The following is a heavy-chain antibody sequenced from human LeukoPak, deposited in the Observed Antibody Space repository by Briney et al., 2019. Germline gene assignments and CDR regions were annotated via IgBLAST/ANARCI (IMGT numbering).Heavy chain of an antibody. CDR3: AKDRGYYDSSGYLYNWFDP. D-gene: IGHD3-22*01. CDR1: GFPFSSYG. Sequence: GGSLRLSCVASGFPFSSYGMHWVRQAPGKGLEWVAVIWSVGGAEYYADSVKGRFTISRDNSKNMLFLQMNSLRAEDTAVYYCAKDRGYYDSSGYLYNWFDPWGQGTLVTVSS. CDR2: IWSVGGAE. V-gene: IGHV3-30*02. J-gene: IGHJ5*02.